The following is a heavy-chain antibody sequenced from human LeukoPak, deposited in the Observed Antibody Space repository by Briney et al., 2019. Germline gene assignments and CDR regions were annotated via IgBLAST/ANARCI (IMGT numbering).Heavy chain of an antibody. CDR2: ISAYNGNT. D-gene: IGHD5-18*01. CDR3: ARDLRVDTAMVTLLPDY. V-gene: IGHV1-18*01. CDR1: GYTFTSYG. J-gene: IGHJ4*02. Sequence: ASVKVSCKASGYTFTSYGISWVRQAPGQGLEWMGWISAYNGNTNYAQKLQGRVTMTTDTSTSTVYMELSSLRSEDTAVYYCARDLRVDTAMVTLLPDYWGQGTLVTVSS.